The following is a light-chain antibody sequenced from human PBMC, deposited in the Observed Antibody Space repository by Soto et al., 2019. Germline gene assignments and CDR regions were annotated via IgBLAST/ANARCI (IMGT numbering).Light chain of an antibody. CDR3: QQYNDNWT. Sequence: DIQMTQSPSTLSASVGDRVTITCRASQSISSWLAWYQQKPGTAPKLLIYKASTLQSGVPSRFSGSGSGTDFTLTITSLQPGDSATYYCQQYNDNWTFGQGTKV. J-gene: IGKJ1*01. CDR1: QSISSW. V-gene: IGKV1-5*03. CDR2: KAS.